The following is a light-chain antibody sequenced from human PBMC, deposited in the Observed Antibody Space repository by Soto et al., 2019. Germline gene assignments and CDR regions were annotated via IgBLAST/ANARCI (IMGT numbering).Light chain of an antibody. Sequence: EIELTQSPGALSLSPGERATLSCRASQSVSSGSLAWYQQKPGQAPRLLIYAASSRASGIPDRFSGSGSGTDFTLTVNRLEPEDVAVYYCQKYHSAPRTFGQGTKVEIK. J-gene: IGKJ1*01. CDR1: QSVSSGS. CDR2: AAS. V-gene: IGKV3-20*01. CDR3: QKYHSAPRT.